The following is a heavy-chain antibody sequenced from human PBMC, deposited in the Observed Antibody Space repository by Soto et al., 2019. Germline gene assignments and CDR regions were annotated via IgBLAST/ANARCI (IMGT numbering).Heavy chain of an antibody. V-gene: IGHV1-69*13. J-gene: IGHJ1*01. CDR3: ASSPAEYFPN. CDR2: IIPIFGTS. D-gene: IGHD6-6*01. Sequence: SVKVSCKTSGGTSSNHVISWVRLAPGQGLEWMGGIIPIFGTSNYAQKFQGRITITADGSPSTAYMELNSLRSEDTAVYYCASSPAEYFPNWGQGTLVTVSS. CDR1: GGTSSNHV.